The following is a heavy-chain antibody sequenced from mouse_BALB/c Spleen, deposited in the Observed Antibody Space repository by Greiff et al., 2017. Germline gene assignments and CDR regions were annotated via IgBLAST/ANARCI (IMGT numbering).Heavy chain of an antibody. CDR1: GYSITSGYY. CDR2: ISYDGSN. J-gene: IGHJ4*01. D-gene: IGHD1-2*01. Sequence: ESGPGLVKPSQSLSLTCSVTGYSITSGYYWNWIRQFPGNKLEWMGYISYDGSNNYNPSLKNRISITRDTSKNQFFLKLNSVTTEDTATYYCARDYYGYEDYAMDYWGQGTSVTVSS. V-gene: IGHV3-6*02. CDR3: ARDYYGYEDYAMDY.